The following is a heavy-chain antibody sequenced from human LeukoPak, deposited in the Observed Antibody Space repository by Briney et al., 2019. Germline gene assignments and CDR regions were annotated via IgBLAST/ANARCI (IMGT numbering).Heavy chain of an antibody. CDR3: ARGDFWSGYYTGMDV. Sequence: ASVKVSCKASGYTFTSYDINWVRQATGQGLEWMGWMNPNSGNTGYAQKFQGRVTMTRNTSISTAYMELSSLRSEDTAVYYCARGDFWSGYYTGMDVWGQGTTVTVSS. CDR1: GYTFTSYD. V-gene: IGHV1-8*01. J-gene: IGHJ6*02. D-gene: IGHD3-3*01. CDR2: MNPNSGNT.